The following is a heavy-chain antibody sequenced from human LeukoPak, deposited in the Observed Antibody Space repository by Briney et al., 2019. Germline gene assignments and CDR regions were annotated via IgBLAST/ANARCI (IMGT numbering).Heavy chain of an antibody. J-gene: IGHJ4*02. CDR1: GFTFSSYA. D-gene: IGHD3-10*01. CDR2: ISGSGGST. V-gene: IGHV3-23*01. CDR3: ARCLYYYGSGSYYVDY. Sequence: PGGSLGLSCAASGFTFSSYAMSWVRQAPGKGLEWVSAISGSGGSTYSADSVKGRFTISRDNSNNTLYLQMNSLRAEDTAVYYCARCLYYYGSGSYYVDYWGQGTLVTVSS.